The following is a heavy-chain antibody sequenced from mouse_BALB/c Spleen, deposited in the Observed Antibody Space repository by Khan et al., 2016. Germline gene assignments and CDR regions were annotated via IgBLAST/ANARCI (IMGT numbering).Heavy chain of an antibody. CDR1: GYTFTSYT. CDR2: INPSSGYT. Sequence: QVQLQQPGAELARPGASVKMSCKASGYTFTSYTMHRVKQRPGQGLEWIGHINPSSGYTNYHPKFKDKATLTADKSSSIAYMQLSSLTSEDSAVYCSASRCGSYGSSFFAYWGQGTLVTVSA. J-gene: IGHJ3*01. CDR3: ASRCGSYGSSFFAY. D-gene: IGHD1-1*01. V-gene: IGHV1-4*01.